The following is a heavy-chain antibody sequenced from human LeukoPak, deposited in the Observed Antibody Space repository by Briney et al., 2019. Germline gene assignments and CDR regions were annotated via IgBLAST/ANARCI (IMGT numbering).Heavy chain of an antibody. CDR3: ARDPRNMGLDP. V-gene: IGHV3-74*01. CDR2: INGDGSSS. D-gene: IGHD1-14*01. CDR1: GFTLSDYW. J-gene: IGHJ5*02. Sequence: GGSLRLSCAPSGFTLSDYWMHWVRQAPGKGLVWVARINGDGSSSTYADTVKGQFTISRDNAKNTLYLQMNSLRVEDTAVYYCARDPRNMGLDPWGQGTLVTVSS.